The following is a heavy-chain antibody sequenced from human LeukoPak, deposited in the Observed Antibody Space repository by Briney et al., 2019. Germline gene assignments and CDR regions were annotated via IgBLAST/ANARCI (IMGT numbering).Heavy chain of an antibody. V-gene: IGHV4-39*07. Sequence: TSETLSLTCTVSGGSISSSSYYWGWIRQPPGKGLEWIGSIYYSGSTYYNPSLNSRVTISVDTSKNQFSLRLSSVTAADTAVYYCARVTYYDFWSGYYPDYYYYYYMDVWGKGTTVTVSS. D-gene: IGHD3-3*01. CDR3: ARVTYYDFWSGYYPDYYYYYYMDV. CDR2: IYYSGST. CDR1: GGSISSSSYY. J-gene: IGHJ6*03.